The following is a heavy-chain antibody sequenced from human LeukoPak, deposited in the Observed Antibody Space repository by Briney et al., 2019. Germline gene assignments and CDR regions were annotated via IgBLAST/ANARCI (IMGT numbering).Heavy chain of an antibody. V-gene: IGHV3-74*01. CDR3: ARAQWLDSFDY. D-gene: IGHD6-19*01. CDR2: INSVGSST. J-gene: IGHJ4*02. CDR1: GFTFSSYW. Sequence: HSGGSLRLSCAASGFTFSSYWMHWVRQAPGKGLVWVSRINSVGSSTNYADSVKGRFTISRDNAKNTLYLQMNSLRAEDTAVYYCARAQWLDSFDYWGQGTLVTVSS.